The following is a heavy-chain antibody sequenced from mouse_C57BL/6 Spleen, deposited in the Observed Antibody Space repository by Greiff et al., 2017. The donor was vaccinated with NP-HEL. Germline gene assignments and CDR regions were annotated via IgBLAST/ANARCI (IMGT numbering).Heavy chain of an antibody. V-gene: IGHV1-80*01. D-gene: IGHD2-4*01. J-gene: IGHJ4*01. CDR3: ARSDDYESYYAMDY. Sequence: QVQLQQSGAELVKPGASVKISCKASGYAFSSYWMNWVKQRPGKGLEWIGEIYPGDGDTNYNGKFKGKATLTADKSSSTAYMQLSSLTSEDSAVYFCARSDDYESYYAMDYWGQGTSVTVSS. CDR1: GYAFSSYW. CDR2: IYPGDGDT.